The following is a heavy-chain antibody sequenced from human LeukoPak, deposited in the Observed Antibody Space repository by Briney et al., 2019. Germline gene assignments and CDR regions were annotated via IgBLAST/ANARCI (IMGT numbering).Heavy chain of an antibody. D-gene: IGHD2-2*01. CDR1: GGSINNYY. V-gene: IGHV4-59*08. CDR3: ARGRGKYQLLPGFDY. CDR2: IYYTGST. J-gene: IGHJ4*02. Sequence: SETLSLTCTVSGGSINNYYWSWVRQPPGAGLEWLAYIYYTGSTNYNPSLKTRLTISVDTSKNQFSLRLNSVTAADTAVYYCARGRGKYQLLPGFDYWGQGTLVTVSS.